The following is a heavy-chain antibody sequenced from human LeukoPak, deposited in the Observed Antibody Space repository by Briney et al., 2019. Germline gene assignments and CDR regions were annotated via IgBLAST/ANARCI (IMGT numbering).Heavy chain of an antibody. J-gene: IGHJ4*02. V-gene: IGHV4-59*01. CDR3: ASGGGWNDKFNY. D-gene: IGHD1-1*01. CDR1: GDSITRYY. Sequence: SETLSLTCTVSGDSITRYYWSWIRQPPGKGLEWIAYIYHSGSTNYNPSLKSRVTMSVDTSKNQSSLNLSSVTAADTAVYYCASGGGWNDKFNYWGQGTLVTVSS. CDR2: IYHSGST.